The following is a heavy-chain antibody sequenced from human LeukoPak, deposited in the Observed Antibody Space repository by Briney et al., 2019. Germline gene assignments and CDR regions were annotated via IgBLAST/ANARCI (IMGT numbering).Heavy chain of an antibody. CDR2: IWYDGSKK. CDR3: AKGPSGYYYYYGMDV. Sequence: GGSLRLSCAASGFIFSTYGMHWVRQAPGKGLEWVAVIWYDGSKKYYADSVKGRFTISRDNSKNTLYLQMDSLRAEDTAVYYCAKGPSGYYYYYGMDVWGQGTTVTVSS. CDR1: GFIFSTYG. V-gene: IGHV3-33*06. D-gene: IGHD1-26*01. J-gene: IGHJ6*02.